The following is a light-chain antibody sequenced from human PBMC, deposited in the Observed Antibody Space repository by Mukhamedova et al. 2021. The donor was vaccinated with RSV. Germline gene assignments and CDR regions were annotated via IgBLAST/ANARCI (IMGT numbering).Light chain of an antibody. CDR3: QQYENLPPYS. J-gene: IGKJ2*03. CDR2: DAS. V-gene: IGKV1-33*01. Sequence: GIKNYLNWYQQKPGKAPTLLIYDASNLVVGVPSRFSGSGSGTHFTLTITSLQPDDFATYYCQQYENLPPYSFGQGTSLDI. CDR1: GIKNY.